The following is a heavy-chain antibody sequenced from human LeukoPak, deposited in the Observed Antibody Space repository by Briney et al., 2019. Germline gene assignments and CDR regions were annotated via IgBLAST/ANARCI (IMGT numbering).Heavy chain of an antibody. J-gene: IGHJ4*02. V-gene: IGHV4-39*07. CDR1: GGSISSSSYY. D-gene: IGHD4-17*01. Sequence: PSETLSLTCTVSGGSISSSSYYWGWIRQPPGKGLEWIGSIYYSGSTYYNPSLKSRVTISVDTSKNQFSLKLSSVTAADTAVYYCANGDYGAIDYWGQGTLVTVSS. CDR3: ANGDYGAIDY. CDR2: IYYSGST.